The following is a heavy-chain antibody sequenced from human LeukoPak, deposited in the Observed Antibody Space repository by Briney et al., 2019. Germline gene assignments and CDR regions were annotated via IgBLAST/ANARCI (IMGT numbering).Heavy chain of an antibody. CDR3: AREGSMTAPHDAFDI. Sequence: KPSETLSLTCTVSGGSISSYYWSWIRQPPGKGLEWIGYIYYRGNTNYNPSLKSRLTISVDTSKNQFSLKLSSVTAADTAVYYCAREGSMTAPHDAFDIWGQGTMVTVSS. CDR2: IYYRGNT. J-gene: IGHJ3*02. D-gene: IGHD2-21*02. CDR1: GGSISSYY. V-gene: IGHV4-59*01.